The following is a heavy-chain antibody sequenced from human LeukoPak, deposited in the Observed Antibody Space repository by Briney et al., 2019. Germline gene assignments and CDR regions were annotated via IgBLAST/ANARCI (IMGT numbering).Heavy chain of an antibody. J-gene: IGHJ4*02. D-gene: IGHD7-27*01. Sequence: GGSLRLSCAASGFTFSSYTMNWVRQAPGKGLEWVSYISSSTSTTIYYPDSVKGRFTISRDSAKNSLYLQMNSLRADDTAVYYCARVTGDRFDYWGQGTLVTVSS. CDR3: ARVTGDRFDY. CDR2: ISSSTSTTI. V-gene: IGHV3-48*04. CDR1: GFTFSSYT.